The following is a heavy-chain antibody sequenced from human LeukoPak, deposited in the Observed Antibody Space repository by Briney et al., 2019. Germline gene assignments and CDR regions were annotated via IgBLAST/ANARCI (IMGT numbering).Heavy chain of an antibody. V-gene: IGHV3-30*04. D-gene: IGHD1-14*01. Sequence: GGSLRLSCAASTFTFSSYAMHWVRQAPGKGLEWVTVISSDGSNKYYADSVKGRFTISRDNSKNTLDLQMNSLRAEDTAVYYCAELFHTGAFDIWGQGTMVTVSS. CDR3: AELFHTGAFDI. CDR1: TFTFSSYA. J-gene: IGHJ3*02. CDR2: ISSDGSNK.